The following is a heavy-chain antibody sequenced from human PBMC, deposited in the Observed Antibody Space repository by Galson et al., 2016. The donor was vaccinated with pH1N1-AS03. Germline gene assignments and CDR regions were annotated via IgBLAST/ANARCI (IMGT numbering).Heavy chain of an antibody. CDR3: ARGETIGWYDY. Sequence: ETLSLTCTVSGGSMSGYYWSWIRQSPGKGLEWIGHIYFSGKTKYNPSLKDRVTISLDTSNNVVSLELTSVTSADTAVYYCARGETIGWYDYWGQGTLVTVSS. CDR1: GGSMSGYY. V-gene: IGHV4-59*01. J-gene: IGHJ4*02. D-gene: IGHD6-19*01. CDR2: IYFSGKT.